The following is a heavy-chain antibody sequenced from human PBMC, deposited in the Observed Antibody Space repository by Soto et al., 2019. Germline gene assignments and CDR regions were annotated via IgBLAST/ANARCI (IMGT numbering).Heavy chain of an antibody. CDR3: AKDLVGYCSSTSCSNYYGMDV. CDR1: GFTFSSYA. D-gene: IGHD2-2*01. J-gene: IGHJ6*02. Sequence: GGSLRLSCAASGFTFSSYAMSWVRQAPGKGLEWVSAISGSGGSTYYADSVKGRFTISRDNSKNTLYLQMNSLRAEDTAVYYCAKDLVGYCSSTSCSNYYGMDVWGQGTTVTVSS. V-gene: IGHV3-23*01. CDR2: ISGSGGST.